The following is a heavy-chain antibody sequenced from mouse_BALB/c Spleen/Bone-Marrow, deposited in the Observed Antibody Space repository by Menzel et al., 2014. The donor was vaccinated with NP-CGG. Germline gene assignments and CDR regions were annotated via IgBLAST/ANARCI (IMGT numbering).Heavy chain of an antibody. CDR3: ARRYGHYWYFDV. CDR2: IDTSDSYT. CDR1: GYTFTDYW. J-gene: IGHJ1*01. D-gene: IGHD2-10*02. Sequence: VKLMESGAELVMPGASVKMSCKASGYTFTDYWMHWVKRRPGQGLEWIGAIDTSDSYTTYNQNFKDKATLTVDESSSTAYMQFSSLTSEDSAVYYCARRYGHYWYFDVWGAGTTVTVSS. V-gene: IGHV1-69*01.